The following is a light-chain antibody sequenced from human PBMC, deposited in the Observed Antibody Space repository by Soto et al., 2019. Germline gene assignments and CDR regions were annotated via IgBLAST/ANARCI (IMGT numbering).Light chain of an antibody. Sequence: AVVTQEPSLTVSPGGTVTLTCVSSTGAVTNGHYPYWFQQKPGQAPRTLIYDTTNRHSWTPARFSGSLLGGKAALTLSGAQLEDEAEYYCLLSYNGPYVFGTGTKVTVL. J-gene: IGLJ1*01. V-gene: IGLV7-46*01. CDR1: TGAVTNGHY. CDR2: DTT. CDR3: LLSYNGPYV.